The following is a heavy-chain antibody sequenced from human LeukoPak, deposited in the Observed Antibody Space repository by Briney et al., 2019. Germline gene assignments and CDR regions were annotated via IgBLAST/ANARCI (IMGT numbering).Heavy chain of an antibody. J-gene: IGHJ5*02. CDR2: ISSSSSYI. V-gene: IGHV3-21*01. D-gene: IGHD6-13*01. CDR1: GFTFSSYS. CDR3: ARSPIAAAGTLNWFDP. Sequence: GGSLRLSCAASGFTFSSYSMNWVRQAPGKGLEWVSSISSSSSYIYYADSVKGRFTISRDNAKNSPYLQMNSLRAEDTAVYYCARSPIAAAGTLNWFDPWGQGTLVTVSS.